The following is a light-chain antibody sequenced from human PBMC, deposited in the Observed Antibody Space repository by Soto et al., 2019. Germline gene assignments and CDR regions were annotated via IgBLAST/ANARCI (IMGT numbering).Light chain of an antibody. CDR3: QQSYSAPMYT. Sequence: DIQMTQSPSSLSASVGDRVTITCRASQSITNFLNWYQQKPGSAPNLLIYATSKLQSGVPSRFSGSGSGTDFTLTISSLQPEDFATYYCQQSYSAPMYTFGQGTKLEIK. CDR1: QSITNF. V-gene: IGKV1-39*01. J-gene: IGKJ2*01. CDR2: ATS.